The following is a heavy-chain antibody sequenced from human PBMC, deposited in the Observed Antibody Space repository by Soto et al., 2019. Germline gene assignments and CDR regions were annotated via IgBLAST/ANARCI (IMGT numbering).Heavy chain of an antibody. CDR2: IIPIFGTA. V-gene: IGHV1-69*13. J-gene: IGHJ5*02. CDR1: GGTFSSYA. D-gene: IGHD3-10*01. CDR3: ARVVRGVITPYNWFDP. Sequence: GASVKVSCKASGGTFSSYAISWVRQAPGQGLEWMGGIIPIFGTANYAQKFQGRVTITADESTSTAYMELSSLRSEDTAVYYCARVVRGVITPYNWFDPWGQGTLVTVSS.